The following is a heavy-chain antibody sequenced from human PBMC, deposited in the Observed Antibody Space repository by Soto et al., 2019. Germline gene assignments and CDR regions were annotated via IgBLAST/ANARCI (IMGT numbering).Heavy chain of an antibody. CDR2: IYPGGSI. J-gene: IGHJ5*02. CDR1: GFTVSNTY. D-gene: IGHD3-10*01. Sequence: PGGSLRLSCAASGFTVSNTYMTWVRQAPGKGPEWVSVIYPGGSIYYADSVKGRFTISRDTSKSTVFLQMNGLRAEDTAVYYCARGQNYFVSGNYYKPWFDPWGQGTLVTVSS. V-gene: IGHV3-66*01. CDR3: ARGQNYFVSGNYYKPWFDP.